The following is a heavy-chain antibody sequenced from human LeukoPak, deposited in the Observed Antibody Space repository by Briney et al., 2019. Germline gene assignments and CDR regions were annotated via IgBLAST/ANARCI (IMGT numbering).Heavy chain of an antibody. CDR2: ISAYNGNT. D-gene: IGHD3-22*01. V-gene: IGHV1-18*01. Sequence: GASVKVSCKASGYTFTSYGISWVRQAPGQGPEWMGWISAYNGNTNYAQKLQGRVTMTTDTSTSTAYMELRSLRSDDTAVYYCARGYYYDSMIDAFDIWGQGTMVTVSS. CDR3: ARGYYYDSMIDAFDI. CDR1: GYTFTSYG. J-gene: IGHJ3*02.